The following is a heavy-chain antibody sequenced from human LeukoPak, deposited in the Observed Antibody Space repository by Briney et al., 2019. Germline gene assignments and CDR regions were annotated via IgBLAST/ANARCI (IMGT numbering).Heavy chain of an antibody. Sequence: ASVKVSCKPSGYTFPHSFIHWVRQAPAQGLEWMGSMNPQSGGTKYAQKFQGRVSMTRDTSISPAYMDVASLTSDDTAVYYWARAGGRSWFDPWGQGTLVTVSS. J-gene: IGHJ5*02. CDR3: ARAGGRSWFDP. D-gene: IGHD1-26*01. CDR2: MNPQSGGT. CDR1: GYTFPHSF. V-gene: IGHV1-2*02.